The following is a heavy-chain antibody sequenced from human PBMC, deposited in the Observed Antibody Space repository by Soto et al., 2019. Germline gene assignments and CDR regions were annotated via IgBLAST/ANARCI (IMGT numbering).Heavy chain of an antibody. CDR3: AREMTIFGVAPGGGVDV. J-gene: IGHJ6*02. V-gene: IGHV4-30-2*01. D-gene: IGHD3-3*01. CDR1: GGSISTSDYS. CDR2: IYQTGRT. Sequence: QLQLQESGSGLVQPSQTLSLTCTASGGSISTSDYSWTWIRQPPGGGLEWIGSIYQTGRTYVIPSLKSRVTMSLDKSKNQFSLNLTSVPAADTALYYCAREMTIFGVAPGGGVDVWGQGTTVTVSS.